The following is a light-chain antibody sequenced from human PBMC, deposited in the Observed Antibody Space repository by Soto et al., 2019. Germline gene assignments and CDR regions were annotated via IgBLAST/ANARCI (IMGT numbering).Light chain of an antibody. CDR1: QSISSW. CDR3: QQYYSYPLT. Sequence: DIPMSQSPSTLSASVGDRVKLPCRASQSISSWLAWYQQKPGEAPKLLIYKASGLESGVPSRFSGSGSGTEFTLTISSLQPDDFATYYCQQYYSYPLTCGQGTKGDIK. J-gene: IGKJ1*01. CDR2: KAS. V-gene: IGKV1-5*03.